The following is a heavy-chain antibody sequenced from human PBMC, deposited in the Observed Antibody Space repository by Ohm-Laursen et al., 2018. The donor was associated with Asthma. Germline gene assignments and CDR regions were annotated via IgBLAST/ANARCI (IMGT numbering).Heavy chain of an antibody. J-gene: IGHJ4*03. CDR2: ISSSGSRL. D-gene: IGHD4-23*01. Sequence: SLRLSCSAPGFTFSHYNMNWVRQAPGKGLEWVSAISSSGSRLLYADSVRGRFTISRDNAKNSLSLQMNSLRAEDTAVYYCVRSVDDGGNSGDYWGQGTTVTVSS. CDR3: VRSVDDGGNSGDY. V-gene: IGHV3-21*01. CDR1: GFTFSHYN.